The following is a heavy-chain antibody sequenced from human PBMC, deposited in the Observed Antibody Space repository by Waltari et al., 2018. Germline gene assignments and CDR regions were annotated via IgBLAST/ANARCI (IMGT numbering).Heavy chain of an antibody. CDR1: GGPISSYY. V-gene: IGHV4-4*07. CDR2: IYTSGST. CDR3: ARGLAAAGIYYFDY. J-gene: IGHJ4*02. Sequence: QVQLQESGPGLVKPSETLSLTCTVPGGPISSYYWSWIRPPAGKGLEWIGRIYTSGSTNYNPSLKSRVTMSVDTSKNQFSLKLSSVTAADTAVYYCARGLAAAGIYYFDYWGQGTLVTVSS. D-gene: IGHD6-13*01.